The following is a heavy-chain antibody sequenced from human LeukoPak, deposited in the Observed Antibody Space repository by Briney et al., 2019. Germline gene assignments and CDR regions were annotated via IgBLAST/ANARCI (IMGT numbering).Heavy chain of an antibody. CDR2: ISAYNGNT. CDR3: ARDHTVGYFDY. Sequence: ASVKVSCKASGYTFNNYDINWVRQATGQGLEWMGWISAYNGNTNYAQKLQGRVTMTTDTSTSTAYMELRSLRSDDTAVYYCARDHTVGYFDYWGQGTLVTVSS. CDR1: GYTFNNYD. V-gene: IGHV1-18*01. D-gene: IGHD1-26*01. J-gene: IGHJ4*02.